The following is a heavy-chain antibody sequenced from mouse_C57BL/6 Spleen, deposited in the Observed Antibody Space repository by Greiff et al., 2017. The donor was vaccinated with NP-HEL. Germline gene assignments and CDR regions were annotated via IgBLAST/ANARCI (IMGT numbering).Heavy chain of an antibody. Sequence: VQLQQSGAELVKPGASVKMSCKASGYTFTSYWITWVKQRPGQGLEWIGDIYPGSGSTNYNEKFKSKATLTVDTSSSTAYMQRSSLTSEDSAVYYCSRSLLLLYAMDYWGQGTSVTVSS. CDR1: GYTFTSYW. CDR2: IYPGSGST. V-gene: IGHV1-55*01. CDR3: SRSLLLLYAMDY. J-gene: IGHJ4*01. D-gene: IGHD2-1*01.